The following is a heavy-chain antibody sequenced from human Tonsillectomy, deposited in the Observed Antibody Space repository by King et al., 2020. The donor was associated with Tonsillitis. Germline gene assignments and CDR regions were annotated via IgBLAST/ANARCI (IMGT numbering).Heavy chain of an antibody. CDR1: GFTFSSYG. J-gene: IGHJ6*02. CDR3: AKNIAAAGTTPNYYYYYGMDV. D-gene: IGHD6-13*01. CDR2: ISYDGSNK. Sequence: VQLVESGGGVVQPGRSLRLSCAASGFTFSSYGMHWVRQAPGKGLEWVAVISYDGSNKYYADSVKGRFTISRDNSKNTLYLQMNSLRAEDTAVYYCAKNIAAAGTTPNYYYYYGMDVWGQGTTVPVSS. V-gene: IGHV3-30*18.